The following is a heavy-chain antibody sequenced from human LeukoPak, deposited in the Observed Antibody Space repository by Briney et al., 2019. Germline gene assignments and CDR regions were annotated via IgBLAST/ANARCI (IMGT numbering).Heavy chain of an antibody. V-gene: IGHV3-21*01. CDR1: GFTFSGYG. CDR3: ARGRSSGWFGSLDY. Sequence: GGSLRLSCAPSGFTFSGYGMNWVRQAPGKGLEWVSFISTSSSYIYYADSVKGRFTISRDNAKNSLYLQMNSLRAEDTAVYYCARGRSSGWFGSLDYWGQGTLVTVSS. J-gene: IGHJ4*02. CDR2: ISTSSSYI. D-gene: IGHD6-19*01.